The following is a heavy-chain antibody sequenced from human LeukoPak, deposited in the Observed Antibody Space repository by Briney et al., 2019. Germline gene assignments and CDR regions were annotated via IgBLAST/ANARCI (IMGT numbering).Heavy chain of an antibody. Sequence: PGGSLRLSCEASGFTFSAYAMTWVRQAPGKGLEWISCISSSSSYTDYADSVKGRFTISRDNAKSALYLHLNSLRLEDTAVYYCAAGTAADFWGQGTLVTVSS. CDR3: AAGTAADF. CDR1: GFTFSAYA. J-gene: IGHJ4*02. CDR2: ISSSSSYT. V-gene: IGHV3-11*03. D-gene: IGHD6-13*01.